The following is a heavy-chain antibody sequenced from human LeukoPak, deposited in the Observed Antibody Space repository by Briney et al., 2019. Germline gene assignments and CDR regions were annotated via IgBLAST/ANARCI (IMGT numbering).Heavy chain of an antibody. Sequence: SETLSLTCAVYGGSFSGYYWSWIRQPPGKGLEWIGEINHSRSTNYNPSLKSRVTISVDTSKNQFSLKLSSVTAADTAVYYCARGGDYGDYDGYYFDYWGQGTLVTVSS. CDR1: GGSFSGYY. V-gene: IGHV4-34*01. J-gene: IGHJ4*02. CDR3: ARGGDYGDYDGYYFDY. CDR2: INHSRST. D-gene: IGHD4-17*01.